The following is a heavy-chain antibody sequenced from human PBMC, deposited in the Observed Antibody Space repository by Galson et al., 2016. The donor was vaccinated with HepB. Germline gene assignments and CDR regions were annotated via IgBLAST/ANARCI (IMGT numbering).Heavy chain of an antibody. Sequence: SLRLSCAGSGFTLSRHSMNWVRQAPGKGLEWISYISITSTNKYYADSVKGRFTISRDNAKNSLYLQMNSLRDEDTAVYYCARAYYYGKDVWGQGTTVTVSS. J-gene: IGHJ6*02. CDR3: ARAYYYGKDV. CDR2: ISITSTNK. V-gene: IGHV3-48*02. CDR1: GFTLSRHS.